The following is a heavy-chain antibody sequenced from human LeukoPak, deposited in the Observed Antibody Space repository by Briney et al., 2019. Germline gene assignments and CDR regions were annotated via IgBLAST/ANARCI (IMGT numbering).Heavy chain of an antibody. CDR2: ITSNSNFI. CDR3: ARDYCSGGRCYSVDY. J-gene: IGHJ4*02. CDR1: VFTFRSYR. V-gene: IGHV3-21*01. D-gene: IGHD2-15*01. Sequence: PGGSLILCCAAPVFTFRSYRFNTVRQTPGKGVGRVSSITSNSNFIKYADSVKGRFTISRDNAKTSLYLQMKSLRAEDTVMYYCARDYCSGGRCYSVDYWGQGTLVTVSS.